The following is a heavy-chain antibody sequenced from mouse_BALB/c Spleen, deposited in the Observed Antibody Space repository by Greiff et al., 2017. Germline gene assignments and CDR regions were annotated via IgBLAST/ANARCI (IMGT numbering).Heavy chain of an antibody. Sequence: VQLKQSGPDLVKPSQSLSLTCTVTGYSITSGYSWHWIRQFPGNKLEWMGYIHYSGSTNYNPSLKSRISITRDTSKNQFFLQLNSVTTEDTATYYCARGDMGYYVDYAMDYWGQGTSVTVSS. CDR2: IHYSGST. V-gene: IGHV3-1*02. J-gene: IGHJ4*01. D-gene: IGHD2-3*01. CDR3: ARGDMGYYVDYAMDY. CDR1: GYSITSGYS.